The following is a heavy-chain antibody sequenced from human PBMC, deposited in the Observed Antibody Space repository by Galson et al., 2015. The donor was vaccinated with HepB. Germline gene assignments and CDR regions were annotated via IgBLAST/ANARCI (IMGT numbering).Heavy chain of an antibody. Sequence: SLRLSCAASGFTFSSYGMHWVRQAPGKGLEWVAVISYDGSNKYYADSVKGRFTISRDNSKHTLYLQMNSLRAEDTAVYYCAKGADYDSSGYPWDAFDIWGQGTMVTVSS. CDR2: ISYDGSNK. V-gene: IGHV3-30*18. CDR1: GFTFSSYG. J-gene: IGHJ3*02. CDR3: AKGADYDSSGYPWDAFDI. D-gene: IGHD3-22*01.